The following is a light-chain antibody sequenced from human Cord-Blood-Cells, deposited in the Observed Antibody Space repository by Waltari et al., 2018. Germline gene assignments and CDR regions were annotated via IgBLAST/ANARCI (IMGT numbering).Light chain of an antibody. CDR2: DVS. CDR1: SSDVGGYNY. J-gene: IGLJ3*02. Sequence: QSALTQPASVSGSPGQSITISCTGTSSDVGGYNYVSWYQQHPGKAPKLMIYDVSNRPSGVSNRFSDSKSGNTASLTTSGLQAEDEADYYCSSYTSSSTRVFGGGTKLTVL. V-gene: IGLV2-14*03. CDR3: SSYTSSSTRV.